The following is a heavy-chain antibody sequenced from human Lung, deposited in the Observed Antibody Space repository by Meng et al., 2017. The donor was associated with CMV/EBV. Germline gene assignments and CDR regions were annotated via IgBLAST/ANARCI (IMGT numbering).Heavy chain of an antibody. Sequence: QGQWQEPGPGLVKPSQTLYLTCTVSGGSISSGDYYWSWIRQPPGKGLEWIGYIYYSGSTYYNPSLKSRVTISVDTSKNQFSLKLSSVTAADTAVYYCARGYYDSSGYGYWYFDLWGRGTLVTVSS. CDR2: IYYSGST. V-gene: IGHV4-30-4*01. CDR1: GGSISSGDYY. D-gene: IGHD3-22*01. CDR3: ARGYYDSSGYGYWYFDL. J-gene: IGHJ2*01.